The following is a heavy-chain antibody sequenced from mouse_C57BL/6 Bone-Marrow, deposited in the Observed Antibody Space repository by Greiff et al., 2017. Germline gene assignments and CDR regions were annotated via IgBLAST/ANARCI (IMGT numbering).Heavy chain of an antibody. J-gene: IGHJ2*01. Sequence: QVQLQQSGAELVKPGASVKLSCKASGYTFTSYWMHWVKQRPGQGLEWIGMIHPNSGSTNYNEKFKSKATLTVDKSSSPAYMQLSSLPSEDSAVYDCARKGYYGPGVYFDDWGQGTTLTVSS. CDR3: ARKGYYGPGVYFDD. D-gene: IGHD1-2*01. CDR2: IHPNSGST. CDR1: GYTFTSYW. V-gene: IGHV1-64*01.